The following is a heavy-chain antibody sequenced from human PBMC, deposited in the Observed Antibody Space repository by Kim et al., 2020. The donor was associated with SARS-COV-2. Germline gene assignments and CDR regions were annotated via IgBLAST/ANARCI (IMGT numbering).Heavy chain of an antibody. J-gene: IGHJ4*02. V-gene: IGHV3-30*18. Sequence: GGSLRLSCAASGFTFSSYGMHWVRQAPGKGLDWVAIISYDGTNKYYADSVKGRFTISRDNSKNTLYLQMNSLRAEDTAVYFCAKDSLFNGYGSGSLYNYWGQGTLVTVS. CDR3: AKDSLFNGYGSGSLYNY. D-gene: IGHD3-10*01. CDR2: ISYDGTNK. CDR1: GFTFSSYG.